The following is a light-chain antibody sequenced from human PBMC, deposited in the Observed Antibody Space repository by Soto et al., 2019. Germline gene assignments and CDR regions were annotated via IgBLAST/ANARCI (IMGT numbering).Light chain of an antibody. Sequence: QCLPAHPASVCRSPGQSITISCSGTSSDIGAYDYVSWYQQHPGRAPKLIIYEVSHRFSGLSYRFSGSKSGNTASLTISGLQAEEEGDYYCTSFAPGRICVFGRGTKVTVL. CDR3: TSFAPGRICV. CDR2: EVS. V-gene: IGLV2-14*03. J-gene: IGLJ1*01. CDR1: SSDIGAYDY.